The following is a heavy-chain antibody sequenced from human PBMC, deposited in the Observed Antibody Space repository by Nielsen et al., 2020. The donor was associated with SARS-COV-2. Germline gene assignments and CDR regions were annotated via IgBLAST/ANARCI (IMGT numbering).Heavy chain of an antibody. CDR2: IYSSGST. Sequence: AESLSLTCTGSGGSISCSSYYWGWIRQPPSKGLVWIGSIYSSGSTYYNPSLKSRVTISVDTSKNQFPLKLISVTAADTAVYYCARHGGTALNIRDNWFGPWGQGTLVTVSS. CDR1: GGSISCSSYY. V-gene: IGHV4-39*01. J-gene: IGHJ5*02. CDR3: ARHGGTALNIRDNWFGP. D-gene: IGHD1-14*01.